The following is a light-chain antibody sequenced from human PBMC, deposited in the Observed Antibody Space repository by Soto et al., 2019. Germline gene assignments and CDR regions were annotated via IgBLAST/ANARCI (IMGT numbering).Light chain of an antibody. J-gene: IGKJ3*01. Sequence: QLTQSPSSLSASIGDRVTITCRASQGIATYLAWYQQKPGQAPNLLIYGASSLQSGVPSRFSGSGSGTDFTLTISSLQPEDFATYYCQQSYSRPRTFGPGTKVDI. V-gene: IGKV1-39*01. CDR1: QGIATY. CDR2: GAS. CDR3: QQSYSRPRT.